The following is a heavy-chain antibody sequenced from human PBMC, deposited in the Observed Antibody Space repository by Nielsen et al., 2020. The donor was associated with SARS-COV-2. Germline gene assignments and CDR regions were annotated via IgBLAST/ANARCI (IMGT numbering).Heavy chain of an antibody. CDR1: GGSISSGGYY. J-gene: IGHJ4*02. D-gene: IGHD3-10*01. V-gene: IGHV4-31*03. Sequence: LRLSCTVSGGSISSGGYYWSWIRQHPGKGLEWIGYIYYSGSTYYNPSLKSRVTISVDTSKNQFSLKLSSVTAADTAVYYCASEPYYGSGSSPVFNWGQGTLVTVSS. CDR3: ASEPYYGSGSSPVFN. CDR2: IYYSGST.